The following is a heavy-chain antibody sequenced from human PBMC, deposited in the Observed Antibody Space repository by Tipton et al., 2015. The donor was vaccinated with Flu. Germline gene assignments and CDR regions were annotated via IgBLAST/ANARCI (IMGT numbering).Heavy chain of an antibody. CDR2: VSGSDRST. CDR1: GFTFSSYA. V-gene: IGHV3-23*01. CDR3: AKDHYQLAGPFDY. J-gene: IGHJ4*02. D-gene: IGHD6-6*01. Sequence: SLRLSCAASGFTFSSYAMSWVRQASGKGLEWVSVVSGSDRSTYYADSVKGRFTISRDNFKNTLYLQMNSLRAEDTAVYYCAKDHYQLAGPFDYWGQGTLVTVSS.